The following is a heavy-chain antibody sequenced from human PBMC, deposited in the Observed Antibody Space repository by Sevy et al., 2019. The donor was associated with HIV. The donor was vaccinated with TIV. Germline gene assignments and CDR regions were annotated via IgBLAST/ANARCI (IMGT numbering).Heavy chain of an antibody. V-gene: IGHV3-30-3*01. CDR1: GFTFSSYA. J-gene: IGHJ6*02. Sequence: GGSLRLSCAASGFTFSSYAMHWVRQAPGKGLEWVAVISYDGSNKYYADSVKGRFTISRDNSKNTLYLQMNNLRAEDTAVYYCARGGGCSSTSCYLVYYYYYGMDVWGQGTTVTVSS. CDR3: ARGGGCSSTSCYLVYYYYYGMDV. D-gene: IGHD2-2*01. CDR2: ISYDGSNK.